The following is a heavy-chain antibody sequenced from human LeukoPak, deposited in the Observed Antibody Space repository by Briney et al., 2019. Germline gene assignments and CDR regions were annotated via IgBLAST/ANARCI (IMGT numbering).Heavy chain of an antibody. CDR1: GFTVSSNY. V-gene: IGHV3-66*01. CDR2: IYSGGST. Sequence: PGGSLRLSCAASGFTVSSNYMSWVRQAPGKGLEWVSVIYSGGSTYYADSVKGRFTISRDNSKNTLYLQMNSLRAEDTAVYYCARAIITMVRGVSESWFDPWGQGTLVTVSS. CDR3: ARAIITMVRGVSESWFDP. D-gene: IGHD3-10*01. J-gene: IGHJ5*02.